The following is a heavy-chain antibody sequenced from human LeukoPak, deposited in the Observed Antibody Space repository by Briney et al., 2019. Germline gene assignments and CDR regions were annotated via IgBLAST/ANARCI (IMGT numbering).Heavy chain of an antibody. CDR1: GGSFSGYY. J-gene: IGHJ3*02. V-gene: IGHV4-34*01. D-gene: IGHD3-10*01. CDR2: NNHSGST. Sequence: PSETLSLTCAVYGGSFSGYYWSWIRQPPGKGLVWIGGNNHSGSTNYNPSLKSRVTISVDTSKNQFSLKLSSVTAADTAVYYCARDGSYGSGSYAPRDAFDIWGQGTMVTVSS. CDR3: ARDGSYGSGSYAPRDAFDI.